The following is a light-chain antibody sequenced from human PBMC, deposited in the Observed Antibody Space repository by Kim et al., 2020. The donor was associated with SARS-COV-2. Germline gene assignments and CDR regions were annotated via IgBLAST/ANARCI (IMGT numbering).Light chain of an antibody. Sequence: TALEGDKVASTCRGRQSMSSWLAWYEQKRGKAPKLLVYDASTLEVWVPSRFSGSGSETEFALTISSLQHDGFATYYGQQYSSYSTFGQGTKVDIK. V-gene: IGKV1-5*01. J-gene: IGKJ1*01. CDR2: DAS. CDR3: QQYSSYST. CDR1: QSMSSW.